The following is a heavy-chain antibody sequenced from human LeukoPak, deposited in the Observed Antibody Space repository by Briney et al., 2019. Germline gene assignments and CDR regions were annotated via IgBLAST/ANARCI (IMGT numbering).Heavy chain of an antibody. CDR1: GFDVKDNH. V-gene: IGHV3-53*01. Sequence: GGSLRLSCAVSGFDVKDNHMYWVRQGPRKGLERVSIIYADGKAYYADSVKGRFTISRDTSENTLSLQINSLRAEDTAVYHCARRSSTLYEGCWGRGTLVTVSS. CDR3: ARRSSTLYEGC. J-gene: IGHJ4*02. CDR2: IYADGKA. D-gene: IGHD6-13*01.